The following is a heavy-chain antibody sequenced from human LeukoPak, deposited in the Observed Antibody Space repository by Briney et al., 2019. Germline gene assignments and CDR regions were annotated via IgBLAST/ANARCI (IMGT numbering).Heavy chain of an antibody. J-gene: IGHJ6*04. CDR1: GFTVSSNY. D-gene: IGHD1-1*01. V-gene: IGHV3-53*01. CDR2: IYSGGST. CDR3: ARGPMDDNYYYYYGVDV. Sequence: TGGSLRLSCAASGFTVSSNYMSWVRQAPGKGLEWVSVIYSGGSTYYADSVKGRFTISRDNSKNTLYLQMNSLRAEDTAVYYCARGPMDDNYYYYYGVDVWGKGTTVTVSS.